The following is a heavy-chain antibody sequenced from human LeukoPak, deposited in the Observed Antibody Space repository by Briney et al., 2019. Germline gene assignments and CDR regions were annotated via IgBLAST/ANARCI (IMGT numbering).Heavy chain of an antibody. V-gene: IGHV3-21*06. D-gene: IGHD1-14*01. CDR1: GLTFSTSG. CDR3: ATETNGRHYDY. Sequence: PGGSLRLSCTASGLTFSTSGFNWVRQAPGKGLEWVASICPTGSDRYHADSIKGRFTISRDNANNFLYLQSNSLRAEDTAVYYCATETNGRHYDYWGQGTLLTVSS. J-gene: IGHJ4*02. CDR2: ICPTGSDR.